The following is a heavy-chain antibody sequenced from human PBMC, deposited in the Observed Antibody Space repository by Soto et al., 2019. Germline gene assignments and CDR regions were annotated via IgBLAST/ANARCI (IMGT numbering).Heavy chain of an antibody. CDR2: ISAYTGKA. Sequence: QVLLVQSGPEVKKPGASVKVSCKTSGYVFISYGISWVRQAPGHGLEWVGWISAYTGKADYAQKFQGRVTMTTETSTSTAFLELWSLRSDDTAVYYCARDQRYYGSGSYYSDNWGQGTLVTVSS. D-gene: IGHD3-10*01. V-gene: IGHV1-18*04. CDR3: ARDQRYYGSGSYYSDN. J-gene: IGHJ4*02. CDR1: GYVFISYG.